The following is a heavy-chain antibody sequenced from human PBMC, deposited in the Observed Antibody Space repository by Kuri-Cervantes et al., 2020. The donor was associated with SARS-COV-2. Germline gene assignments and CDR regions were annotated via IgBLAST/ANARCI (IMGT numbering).Heavy chain of an antibody. V-gene: IGHV4-39*07. CDR2: INHSGST. CDR1: GGSIRSGQYY. CDR3: SRPGGFLDV. Sequence: SETLSLTCTVSGGSIRSGQYYWRWIRQPPGKGLEWIGEINHSGSTNYNPSLKSRVTISVDTSKNQFSLQLSSVTAADTAVYYCSRPGGFLDVWGKGTTVTVSS. J-gene: IGHJ6*04. D-gene: IGHD2-8*02.